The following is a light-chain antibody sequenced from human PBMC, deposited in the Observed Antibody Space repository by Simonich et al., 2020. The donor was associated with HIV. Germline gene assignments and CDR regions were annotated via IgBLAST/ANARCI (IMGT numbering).Light chain of an antibody. Sequence: DIVMTQSPDSLAVSLGESATINCKSSQSVLYSSNNKNYLARYQKKPGQPPKLLIYWASTRESGVPDRFSGSGSGTDFTLTISSLQAEDVAFYYCQQYYSTPPTFGQGTKVEIK. CDR2: WAS. CDR3: QQYYSTPPT. J-gene: IGKJ1*01. CDR1: QSVLYSSNNKNY. V-gene: IGKV4-1*01.